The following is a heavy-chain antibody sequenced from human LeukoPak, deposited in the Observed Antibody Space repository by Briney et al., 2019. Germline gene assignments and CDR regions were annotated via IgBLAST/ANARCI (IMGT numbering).Heavy chain of an antibody. CDR1: GFTFDDYA. D-gene: IGHD3-3*01. J-gene: IGHJ4*02. V-gene: IGHV3-43*02. Sequence: QPGGSLRLSCAASGFTFDDYAMHWVRQAPGKGLEWVSLISGDGGSTYYADSVKGRFTISRDNSKNSLYPQMNSLRTEDTALYYCAKSPSYDFWSGYSSYFDYWGQGTLVTVSS. CDR3: AKSPSYDFWSGYSSYFDY. CDR2: ISGDGGST.